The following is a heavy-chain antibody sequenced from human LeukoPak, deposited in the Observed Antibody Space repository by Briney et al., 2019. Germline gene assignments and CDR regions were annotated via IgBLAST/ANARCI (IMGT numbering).Heavy chain of an antibody. CDR1: GYTFTGYC. V-gene: IGHV1-2*02. CDR2: INPNSGGT. CDR3: ARSLKWELYSGIDY. J-gene: IGHJ4*02. D-gene: IGHD1-26*01. Sequence: ASVKVSCKASGYTFTGYCMHWVRQAPGQGLEWMGWINPNSGGTNYAQKFQGRVTMTRDTSISTAYMELSRLRSDDTAVYYCARSLKWELYSGIDYWGQGTLVTVSS.